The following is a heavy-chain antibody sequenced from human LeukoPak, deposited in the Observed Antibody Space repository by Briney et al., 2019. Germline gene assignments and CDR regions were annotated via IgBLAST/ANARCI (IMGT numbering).Heavy chain of an antibody. CDR2: IYTSGST. Sequence: PSETLSLTCTVSGGSISSYYWSWIRQPPGKGLEWIGYIYTSGSTNYNPPFKSRVTISVDTSKNQFSLKLTSVTAADTAVYYCARLSTRVINYFDPWGQGTLVTVSS. J-gene: IGHJ5*02. D-gene: IGHD5/OR15-5a*01. CDR3: ARLSTRVINYFDP. V-gene: IGHV4-4*09. CDR1: GGSISSYY.